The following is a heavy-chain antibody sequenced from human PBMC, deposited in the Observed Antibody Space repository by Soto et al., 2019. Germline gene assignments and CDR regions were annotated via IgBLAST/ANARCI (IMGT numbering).Heavy chain of an antibody. CDR1: GLTFKNYD. D-gene: IGHD3-9*01. J-gene: IGHJ4*02. V-gene: IGHV3-23*01. Sequence: EVQLLESGGGLVQPGGSLRLSCVASGLTFKNYDMRWVRQAPGKGLEWVSGISGSGAITYYADSVRGRFTISRDNSKNTLYLQLNSLGAEDTAIYYCAKDRQFRSYYESDGHYNNWGQGTLVTVSS. CDR3: AKDRQFRSYYESDGHYNN. CDR2: ISGSGAIT.